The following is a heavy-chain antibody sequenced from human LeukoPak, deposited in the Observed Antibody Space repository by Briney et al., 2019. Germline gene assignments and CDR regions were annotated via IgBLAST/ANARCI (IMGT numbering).Heavy chain of an antibody. CDR3: AKDLGPYYYYGMDV. Sequence: GGSLRLSCAASGFTFSSYSMNWVRQAPGKGLEWVSYISSSSSTIYYADSVKGRFTISRDNAKNSLYLQMNSLRAEDTAVYYCAKDLGPYYYYGMDVWGQGTTVTVSS. CDR1: GFTFSSYS. D-gene: IGHD3-16*01. CDR2: ISSSSSTI. V-gene: IGHV3-48*01. J-gene: IGHJ6*02.